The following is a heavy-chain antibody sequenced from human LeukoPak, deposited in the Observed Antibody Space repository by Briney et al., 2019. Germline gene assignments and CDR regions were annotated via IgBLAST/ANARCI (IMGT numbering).Heavy chain of an antibody. Sequence: GGSLRLSCAASGLTFSSYGMHWVRQAPGKGLEWVAFIRYDGSNKYYADSVKGRFTISRDNSKNTLYLQMNSLRAEDTAVYYCAREVTPYYWGQGTLVTVSS. CDR2: IRYDGSNK. V-gene: IGHV3-30*02. J-gene: IGHJ4*02. CDR3: AREVTPYY. CDR1: GLTFSSYG. D-gene: IGHD2-21*02.